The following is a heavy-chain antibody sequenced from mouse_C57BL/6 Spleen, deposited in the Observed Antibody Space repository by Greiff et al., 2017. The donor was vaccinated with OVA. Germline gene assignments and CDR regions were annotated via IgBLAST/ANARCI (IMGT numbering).Heavy chain of an antibody. D-gene: IGHD2-1*01. CDR2: INPGSGGT. CDR3: ARSGYGNYEAMDY. Sequence: QVQLQQSGAELVRPGTSVKVSCKASGYAFTNYLIEWVKQRPGQGLEWIGVINPGSGGTNYNEKFKGKATLTADKSSSTAYMQLSSLTSEDSAVYFCARSGYGNYEAMDYWGQGTSVTVSS. J-gene: IGHJ4*01. V-gene: IGHV1-54*01. CDR1: GYAFTNYL.